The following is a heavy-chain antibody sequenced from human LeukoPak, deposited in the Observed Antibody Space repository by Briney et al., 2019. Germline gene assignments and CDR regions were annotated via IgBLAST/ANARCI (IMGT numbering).Heavy chain of an antibody. J-gene: IGHJ4*02. V-gene: IGHV3-53*01. CDR2: IYSGGST. Sequence: PGGSLRLSCAASGFTVSSNYMSWVRQAPGKGLEWVSVIYSGGSTYYADSVKGRFTISRDNSKNTLYLQMNSLRAEDTAVYYCARVVDGYDYYGYFDYWGQGTLVTVSS. D-gene: IGHD5-12*01. CDR1: GFTVSSNY. CDR3: ARVVDGYDYYGYFDY.